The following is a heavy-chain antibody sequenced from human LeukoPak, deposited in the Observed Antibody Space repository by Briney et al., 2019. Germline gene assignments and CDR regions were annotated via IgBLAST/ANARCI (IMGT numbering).Heavy chain of an antibody. D-gene: IGHD6-19*01. V-gene: IGHV3-21*01. CDR2: ICGGGNYI. CDR1: GFTFSDYC. J-gene: IGHJ5*01. CDR3: ARRTYSSGHYDS. Sequence: GGSLRLSCAASGFTFSDYCMNWVRQAPGKGLEWVSSICGGGNYIYYAESVKGRFTIARDNAQNSLYLQMNSLRDEDTAVFYCARRTYSSGHYDSWGQGTLVTVSS.